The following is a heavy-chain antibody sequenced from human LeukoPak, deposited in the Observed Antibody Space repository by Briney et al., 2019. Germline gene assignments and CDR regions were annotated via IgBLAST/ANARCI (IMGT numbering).Heavy chain of an antibody. V-gene: IGHV4-34*01. J-gene: IGHJ4*02. D-gene: IGHD2-2*01. CDR3: ARQVVFDY. CDR1: GGPFLDYQ. Sequence: LETLSLTCAVYGGPFLDYQWTWIRQPPGKGLEWIGDINHSGRTDYNPSLKRRATISVDTSKNQFSLKVISVTAADTAVYYCARQVVFDYWGQGTLVTVSS. CDR2: INHSGRT.